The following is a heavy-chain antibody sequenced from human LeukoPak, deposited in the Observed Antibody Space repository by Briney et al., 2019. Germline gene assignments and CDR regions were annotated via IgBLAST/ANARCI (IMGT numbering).Heavy chain of an antibody. CDR1: GFTFSSYA. D-gene: IGHD2-2*01. V-gene: IGHV3-23*01. CDR2: ISGSGGST. CDR3: AKERIVVPAAIAIRPARYFDY. Sequence: PGGSLRLSCAASGFTFSSYAMSWVRQAPGKGLEWVSAISGSGGSTYYADSVKGRFTISRDNSKNTLYLQMNSLRAEDTAVYYCAKERIVVPAAIAIRPARYFDYWGQGTLVTVSS. J-gene: IGHJ4*02.